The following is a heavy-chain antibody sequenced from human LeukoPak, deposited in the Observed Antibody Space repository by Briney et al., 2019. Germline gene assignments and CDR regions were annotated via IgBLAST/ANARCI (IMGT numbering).Heavy chain of an antibody. D-gene: IGHD2-21*02. J-gene: IGHJ3*02. CDR2: ISSSSSYI. Sequence: TTGGSLRLSCAASGFTFSSYSMNWVRQAPGKGLGWVSSISSSSSYIYYADSVKGRFTISRDNAKNSLYLQMNSLRAEDTAVYYCAHGGDWVAFDIWGQGTMVTVSS. CDR3: AHGGDWVAFDI. CDR1: GFTFSSYS. V-gene: IGHV3-21*01.